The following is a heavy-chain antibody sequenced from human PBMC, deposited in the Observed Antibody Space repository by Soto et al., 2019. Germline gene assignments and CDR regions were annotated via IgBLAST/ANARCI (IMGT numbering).Heavy chain of an antibody. CDR1: GGSISSYY. J-gene: IGHJ5*02. CDR3: ARVGPTYYDFGSGSRRFDP. V-gene: IGHV4-59*01. CDR2: IYYSGRT. D-gene: IGHD3-3*01. Sequence: QVQLQESGPGLVKPSETLSLTCTVSGGSISSYYWSWIRQPPGKGLEWLGYIYYSGRTNYNPSLTSRVTISVDTSKNQFSLKLISVTAADTAVYYCARVGPTYYDFGSGSRRFDPWGQGTLVTVSS.